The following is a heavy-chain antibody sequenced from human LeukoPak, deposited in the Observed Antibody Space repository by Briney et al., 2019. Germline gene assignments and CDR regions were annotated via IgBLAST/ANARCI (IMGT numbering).Heavy chain of an antibody. CDR1: GFTFSDYN. J-gene: IGHJ4*02. D-gene: IGHD5-18*01. Sequence: GGSLRLSCAASGFTFSDYNMNWVRQAPGKGLEWFSSIRRSSYYIYYTDSVKGRFTIARDNAKNSLYLQMNRLRAEDTAVYYCARGTGYSYGYYFDYWGQGTLVTVSS. CDR2: IRRSSYYI. V-gene: IGHV3-21*01. CDR3: ARGTGYSYGYYFDY.